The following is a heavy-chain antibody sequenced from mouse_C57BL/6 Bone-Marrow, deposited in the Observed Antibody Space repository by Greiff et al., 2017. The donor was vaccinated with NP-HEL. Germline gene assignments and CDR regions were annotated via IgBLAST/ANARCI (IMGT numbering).Heavy chain of an antibody. CDR2: INPSTGGT. J-gene: IGHJ2*01. V-gene: IGHV1-42*01. D-gene: IGHD2-1*01. CDR1: GYSFTGYY. CDR3: ARREGGNYLYYFDY. Sequence: EVQLQESGPELVKPGASVKISCKASGYSFTGYYMNWVKQSPEKSLEWIGEINPSTGGTTYNQKFKAKATLTVDKSSSTAYMQLKSLTSEDSAVYYCARREGGNYLYYFDYWGQGTTLTVSS.